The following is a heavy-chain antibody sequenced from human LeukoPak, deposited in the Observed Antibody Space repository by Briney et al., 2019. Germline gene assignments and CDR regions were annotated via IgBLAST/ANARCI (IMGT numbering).Heavy chain of an antibody. CDR3: AKSIVVVPAAKMVDAFDI. J-gene: IGHJ3*02. CDR1: GFTFSSYA. CDR2: ISGSGGST. Sequence: PGGSLRLSCSASGFTFSSYAMSWVRQAPRKGLEWVSAISGSGGSTYYADSVKGRFTISRDNSKNTLYLQMNSLRAEDTAVYYCAKSIVVVPAAKMVDAFDIWGQGTMVTVSS. V-gene: IGHV3-23*01. D-gene: IGHD2-2*01.